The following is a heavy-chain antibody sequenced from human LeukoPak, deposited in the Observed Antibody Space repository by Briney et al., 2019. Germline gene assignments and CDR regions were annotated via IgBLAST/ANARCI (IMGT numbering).Heavy chain of an antibody. CDR3: ARRGYKAVAGIDY. CDR1: GFTFSSYS. CDR2: ISSSSSYI. J-gene: IGHJ4*02. D-gene: IGHD6-19*01. V-gene: IGHV3-21*01. Sequence: GGSLRLSCAASGFTFSSYSMNWVRQAPGKGLEWVSSISSSSSYIYYADSVKGRFTISRDNAKNSLYLQMNSLRAEDTAVYYCARRGYKAVAGIDYWGQGTLVTVSS.